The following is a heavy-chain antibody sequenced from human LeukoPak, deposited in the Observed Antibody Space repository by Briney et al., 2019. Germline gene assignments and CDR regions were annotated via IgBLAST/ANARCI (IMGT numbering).Heavy chain of an antibody. D-gene: IGHD3-10*01. J-gene: IGHJ6*04. CDR2: ISSSSSYI. CDR3: ARDRFPHYYGSGSYSLNV. Sequence: GGSLRLSCAASGFNFITYTMNWARQAPGKGLEWVSSISSSSSYIYYADSVQGRFTISRGNAKKSLYLQMNSLRAEDTAVYYCARDRFPHYYGSGSYSLNVWGKGTTVTVSS. V-gene: IGHV3-21*01. CDR1: GFNFITYT.